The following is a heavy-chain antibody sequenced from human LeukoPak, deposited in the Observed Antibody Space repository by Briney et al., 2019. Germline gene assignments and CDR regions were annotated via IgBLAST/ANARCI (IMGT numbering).Heavy chain of an antibody. D-gene: IGHD4-17*01. CDR1: GYTFTGYY. J-gene: IGHJ4*02. CDR2: INPNSGGT. Sequence: ASVKVSCKASGYTFTGYYMHWVRQAPGQGLEWMGWINPNSGGTNYAQKFQGRVTMTRGTSTSTVYMELSSLRSEDTAVYYCASGSTTVTTGDYWGQGTLVTVSS. CDR3: ASGSTTVTTGDY. V-gene: IGHV1-2*02.